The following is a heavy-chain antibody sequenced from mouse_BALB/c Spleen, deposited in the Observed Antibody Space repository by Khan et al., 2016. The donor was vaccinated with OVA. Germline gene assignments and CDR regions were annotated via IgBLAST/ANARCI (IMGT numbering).Heavy chain of an antibody. J-gene: IGHJ4*01. CDR2: IWGGGTT. V-gene: IGHV2-6-5*01. CDR1: GFSLTDYG. D-gene: IGHD2-10*02. CDR3: AKGVWSYYFALDY. Sequence: VQLQESGPGLVAPSQNLSITCTVSGFSLTDYGVSWIRQPPGKGLEWLGVIWGGGTTYYNSALKSRLSISKDNPKSQVFLKMNSLQTDDTAMYYCAKGVWSYYFALDYWGQGTSVTVSS.